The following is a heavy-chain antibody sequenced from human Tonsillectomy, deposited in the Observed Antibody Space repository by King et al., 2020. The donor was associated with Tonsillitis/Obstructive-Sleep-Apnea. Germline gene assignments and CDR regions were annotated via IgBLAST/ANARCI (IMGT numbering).Heavy chain of an antibody. CDR1: GGTFSSYA. Sequence: QLVQSGAEVKRPGSSVKVSCKASGGTFSSYAISWVRQAPGQGLEWMGRIIPVLDRANYAQKFQGRVTITADTSTTTAYMELSRLRSEDTAVYYCARGSWNYELGHYSYMDVWGKGTTVTVSS. D-gene: IGHD1-7*01. J-gene: IGHJ6*03. CDR3: ARGSWNYELGHYSYMDV. V-gene: IGHV1-69*04. CDR2: IIPVLDRA.